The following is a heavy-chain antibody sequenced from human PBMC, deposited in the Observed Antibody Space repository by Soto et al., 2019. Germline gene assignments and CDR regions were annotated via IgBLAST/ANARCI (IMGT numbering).Heavy chain of an antibody. Sequence: ASVKVSCKASGYTFTGYYMHWVRQAPGQGLEWMGWINPNSGGTNYAQKFQGRVTMTRDTSISTAYMELSRLRSDDTAVYYCARLAARDYYYYYGMDVWGQGTTVTVSS. D-gene: IGHD6-6*01. CDR1: GYTFTGYY. CDR2: INPNSGGT. J-gene: IGHJ6*02. CDR3: ARLAARDYYYYYGMDV. V-gene: IGHV1-2*02.